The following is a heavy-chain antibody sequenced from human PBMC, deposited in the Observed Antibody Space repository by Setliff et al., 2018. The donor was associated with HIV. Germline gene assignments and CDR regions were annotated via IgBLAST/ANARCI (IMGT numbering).Heavy chain of an antibody. CDR2: IHTSGST. D-gene: IGHD5-12*01. CDR3: ALDPGYRRDY. V-gene: IGHV4-61*09. CDR1: GGSISSGSYY. J-gene: IGHJ4*02. Sequence: SETLSLTCTVSGGSISSGSYYWSWIRQPAGEGLEWIGQIHTSGSTNYNPSLKSRVTMSVDTSKNQFSLNRSSVTAADTAVYYCALDPGYRRDYWGQGTLVTVSS.